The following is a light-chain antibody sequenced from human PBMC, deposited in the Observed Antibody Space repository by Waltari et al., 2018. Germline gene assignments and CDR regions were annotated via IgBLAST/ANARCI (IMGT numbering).Light chain of an antibody. CDR2: GAS. Sequence: EIVMTQSPATLSVSPAERATLSCRASQGVSSNLAWYQQKPGQAPSRLISGASTRATGIPASVRGSGSGTEFTLTISSLQSEEFAVYYCQQYNNWPPLYTFGQGPKLGIK. J-gene: IGKJ2*01. CDR1: QGVSSN. V-gene: IGKV3-15*01. CDR3: QQYNNWPPLYT.